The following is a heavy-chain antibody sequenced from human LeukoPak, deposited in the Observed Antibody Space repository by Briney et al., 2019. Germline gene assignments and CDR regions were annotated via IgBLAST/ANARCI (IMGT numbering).Heavy chain of an antibody. Sequence: PSETLSLTCTVSGGSISSGSYYWGWIRQPPGKGLEWIGSLYYSGSTYYNPSLKSRVTMSVDTSKNQFSLKLKSVTAADTAVYHCARESDRYCFSTSCPNWFDPWGQGTLVTVSS. V-gene: IGHV4-39*07. D-gene: IGHD2-2*01. CDR3: ARESDRYCFSTSCPNWFDP. CDR2: LYYSGST. CDR1: GGSISSGSYY. J-gene: IGHJ5*02.